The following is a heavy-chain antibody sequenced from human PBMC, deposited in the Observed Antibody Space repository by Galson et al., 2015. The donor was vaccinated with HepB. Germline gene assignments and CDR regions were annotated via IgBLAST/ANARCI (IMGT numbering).Heavy chain of an antibody. J-gene: IGHJ5*02. CDR2: IYPGDSDT. D-gene: IGHD2-15*01. CDR3: ARLRGDIVVVVAAPFGWFDP. CDR1: GYSFTSYW. V-gene: IGHV5-51*01. Sequence: QSGAEVKKPGESLKISCKGSGYSFTSYWIGWVRQMPGKGLEWMGIIYPGDSDTRYSPSFQGQVTISADKSISTAYLQWSSLKASNTAMYYCARLRGDIVVVVAAPFGWFDPWVQGTLVTVSS.